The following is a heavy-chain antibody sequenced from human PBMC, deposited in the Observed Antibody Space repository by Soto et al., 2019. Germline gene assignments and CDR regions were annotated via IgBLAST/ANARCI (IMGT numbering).Heavy chain of an antibody. Sequence: QVQLVQSGAEVKKPGSSVKVSCKASGGTFSSYAISWVRQAPGQGLEWMGGIIPIFGTANYAQKFQGRVTITADESTSTAYMELSSLRSEDTAVYYCARDRGIAVAGTVWYFDLWGRGTLVTVSS. D-gene: IGHD6-19*01. CDR3: ARDRGIAVAGTVWYFDL. J-gene: IGHJ2*01. CDR1: GGTFSSYA. CDR2: IIPIFGTA. V-gene: IGHV1-69*01.